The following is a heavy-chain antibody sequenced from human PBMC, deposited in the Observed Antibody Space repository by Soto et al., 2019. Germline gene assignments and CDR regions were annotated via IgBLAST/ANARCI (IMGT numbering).Heavy chain of an antibody. CDR3: ARDQAHLYITIFGVVIGNWFDP. CDR1: GFTFSDYY. Sequence: GGSLRLSCAASGFTFSDYYMSWIRQAPGKGLEWVSYISSSGSTIYYADSVKGRFTISRDNAKNSLYLQMNSLRAEDTAVYYCARDQAHLYITIFGVVIGNWFDPWGQGTLVTVSS. CDR2: ISSSGSTI. V-gene: IGHV3-11*01. D-gene: IGHD3-3*01. J-gene: IGHJ5*02.